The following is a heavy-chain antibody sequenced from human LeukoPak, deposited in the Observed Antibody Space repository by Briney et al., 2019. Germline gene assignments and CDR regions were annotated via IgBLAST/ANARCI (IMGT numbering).Heavy chain of an antibody. CDR3: ARHLDYGDHQGAFDI. CDR2: IYSSGRT. J-gene: IGHJ3*02. D-gene: IGHD4-17*01. Sequence: SETLSLTCTVSGGSISSYSWSWIRQPPGKGLEWIGYIYSSGRTNHDPSLKSRVTISVSTSRNQFSLKLSSVTAADTAVYYCARHLDYGDHQGAFDIWGQGTMVTVSS. V-gene: IGHV4-59*08. CDR1: GGSISSYS.